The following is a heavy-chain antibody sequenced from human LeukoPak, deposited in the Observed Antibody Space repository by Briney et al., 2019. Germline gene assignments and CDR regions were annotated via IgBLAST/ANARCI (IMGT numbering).Heavy chain of an antibody. J-gene: IGHJ4*02. CDR3: ARSDCSGGSCYSDY. Sequence: GGSLRLSCAASGFTFSSHGMHWVRQAPGKGLEWVAVISYDGSNKYYADSVKGRFTISRDNSKNTLYLQMNSLRAEDTAVYYCARSDCSGGSCYSDYWGQGTLVTVSS. D-gene: IGHD2-15*01. CDR2: ISYDGSNK. V-gene: IGHV3-30*03. CDR1: GFTFSSHG.